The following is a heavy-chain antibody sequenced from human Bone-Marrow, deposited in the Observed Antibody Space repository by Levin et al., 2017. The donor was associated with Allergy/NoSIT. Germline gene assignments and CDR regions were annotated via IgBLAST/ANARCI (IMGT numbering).Heavy chain of an antibody. D-gene: IGHD1-1*01. CDR1: SGSFSGYY. V-gene: IGHV4-34*01. CDR3: ARGCETGKKSGDYFDR. J-gene: IGHJ5*02. CDR2: INDRGST. Sequence: SETLSLTCAAYSGSFSGYYWTWIRQPPGKGLEWIGQINDRGSTMYNPSLKSRVTISVDTPKKQFLLKMTSVSAADTAAFFCARGCETGKKSGDYFDRWGQGTLVTVSS.